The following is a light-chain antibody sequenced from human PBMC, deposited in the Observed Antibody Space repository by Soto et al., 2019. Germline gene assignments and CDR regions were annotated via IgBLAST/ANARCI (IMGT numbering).Light chain of an antibody. CDR1: RSVRSY. CDR2: DAS. Sequence: EIVLTQSPATLSLSPGERATLSCRASRSVRSYLAWYQQKPGQAPRLLIYDASNRAAGIPARFSGGGSETDFTLAISNLEPKDFAVYYCQQRYAWPPITFGQGTRLEIK. V-gene: IGKV3-11*01. J-gene: IGKJ5*01. CDR3: QQRYAWPPIT.